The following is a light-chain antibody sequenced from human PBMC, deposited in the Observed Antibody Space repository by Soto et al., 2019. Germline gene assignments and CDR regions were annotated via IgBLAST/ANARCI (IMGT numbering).Light chain of an antibody. CDR1: QSVRSS. CDR2: DAS. V-gene: IGKV3-11*01. CDR3: QQYNNWVT. J-gene: IGKJ4*01. Sequence: EIVLAQSPATLSLSPGDRATFSCRASQSVRSSLSWYQQKPGQAPRLLIYDASNRATGIPARFSGSGSGTDFTLTISSLEPEDFAVYYCQQYNNWVTFGGGTKVDI.